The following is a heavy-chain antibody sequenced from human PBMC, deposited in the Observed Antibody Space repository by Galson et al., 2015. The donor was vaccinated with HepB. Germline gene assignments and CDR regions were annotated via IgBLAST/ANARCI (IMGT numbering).Heavy chain of an antibody. V-gene: IGHV3-23*01. D-gene: IGHD1-1*01. CDR3: ARDGYNWVAFDS. CDR1: GFTLNTYA. J-gene: IGHJ4*02. Sequence: LRLSCAASGFTLNTYAMNWVRQAPGKGPEWVSGISGTGYSTYYADSVKGRFTISTDNSKNTMYLQMSSLRAEDTAIYYCARDGYNWVAFDSWGQGILVTVSS. CDR2: ISGTGYST.